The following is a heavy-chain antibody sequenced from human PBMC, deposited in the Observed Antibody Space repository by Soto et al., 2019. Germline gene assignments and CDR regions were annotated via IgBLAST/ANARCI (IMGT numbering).Heavy chain of an antibody. CDR3: AKDGNIVVVPAAYGQEYYMDV. Sequence: GGSLRLSCAASGFTFDDYAMHWVRQAPGKGLEWVSGISWNSGSIGYADSVKGRFTNSKDNAKNSLYLQMNSLRAEDTALYYCAKDGNIVVVPAAYGQEYYMDVWGKGTTVTVSS. J-gene: IGHJ6*03. V-gene: IGHV3-9*01. CDR2: ISWNSGSI. CDR1: GFTFDDYA. D-gene: IGHD2-2*01.